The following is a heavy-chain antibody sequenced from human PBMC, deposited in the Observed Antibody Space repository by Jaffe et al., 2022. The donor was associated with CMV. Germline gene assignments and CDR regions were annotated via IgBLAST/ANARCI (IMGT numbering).Heavy chain of an antibody. CDR2: VYYRGNT. D-gene: IGHD2-15*01. Sequence: QLQLQESGPGVVKPSETLSLTCTVSGGSVSSRMYYWDWIRQPPGKGLEWIGSVYYRGNTYYNPSLSSRITMSVDTSKNQFSLKVNFVTAADTALYYCARRGFASSDLSWLTSPSWFDPWGQGTLVIVSS. J-gene: IGHJ5*02. V-gene: IGHV4-39*01. CDR1: GGSVSSRMYY. CDR3: ARRGFASSDLSWLTSPSWFDP.